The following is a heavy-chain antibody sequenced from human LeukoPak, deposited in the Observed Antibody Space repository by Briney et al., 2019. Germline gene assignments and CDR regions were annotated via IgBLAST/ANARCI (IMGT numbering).Heavy chain of an antibody. J-gene: IGHJ4*02. V-gene: IGHV3-30-3*01. CDR2: MSADGINT. Sequence: GGSLRLSCKASGFIFNDYAMHWVRQAPGKGLEWVAVMSADGINTFYAASVRGRFTISRDNAKNSLYLQMNSLRAEDTAVYYCARRVYNSGWYIDYWGQGTLVTVSS. D-gene: IGHD6-19*01. CDR3: ARRVYNSGWYIDY. CDR1: GFIFNDYA.